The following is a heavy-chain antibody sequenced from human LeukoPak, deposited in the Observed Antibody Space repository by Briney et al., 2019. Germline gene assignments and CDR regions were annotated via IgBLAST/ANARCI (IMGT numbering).Heavy chain of an antibody. J-gene: IGHJ4*02. CDR3: ARLWGSGSYSRTLFDY. V-gene: IGHV4-39*01. CDR2: VYYSGST. Sequence: SETLSLTCTVSGGSISSSSYYWGWIRQPPGKGLEWIGSVYYSGSTYYNPSLKSRVTISVDTSKNQFSLKLYSVTAADTAVYYCARLWGSGSYSRTLFDYWGQGTLVTVSS. D-gene: IGHD3-10*01. CDR1: GGSISSSSYY.